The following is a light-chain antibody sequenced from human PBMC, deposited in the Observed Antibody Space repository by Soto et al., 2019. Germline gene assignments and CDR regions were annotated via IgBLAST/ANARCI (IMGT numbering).Light chain of an antibody. CDR2: GAS. CDR3: LQPNTYPRT. CDR1: QGIRDD. V-gene: IGKV1-17*01. J-gene: IGKJ1*01. Sequence: DIQMTQSPSSLSAAVGDRVTITCRACQGIRDDLGWYQQKPGKAPKRLIYGASNLQSGVPSRFSGSESGTAFTLTISSLKPEEFDTNYSLQPNTYPRTFGQGNKVELK.